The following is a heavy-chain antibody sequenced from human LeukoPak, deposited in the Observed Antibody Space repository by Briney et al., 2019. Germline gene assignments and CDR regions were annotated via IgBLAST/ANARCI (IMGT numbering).Heavy chain of an antibody. V-gene: IGHV4-59*12. D-gene: IGHD6-19*01. CDR2: IYYSGST. CDR1: GGSISSYY. J-gene: IGHJ4*02. Sequence: SETLSLTCIVSGGSISSYYWSWIRQPPGKGLEWIGYIYYSGSTNYNPSLKSRVTISVDTSKNQFSLKLRSVTAADTAVYYCGRAGGSGSYGNGIDYWGQGTLVTVSS. CDR3: GRAGGSGSYGNGIDY.